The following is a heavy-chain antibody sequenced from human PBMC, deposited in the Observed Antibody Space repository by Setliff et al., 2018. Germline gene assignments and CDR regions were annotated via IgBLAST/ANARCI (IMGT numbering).Heavy chain of an antibody. V-gene: IGHV1-69*05. CDR1: GGTFSNYG. CDR2: TIPLFGTT. D-gene: IGHD2-15*01. CDR3: AREGVDTRSSTDYRYYMDV. Sequence: EASVKVSCKASGGTFSNYGVSWVRQAPGQGLEWMGGTIPLFGTTDYAQKFHGRVTIITDESTSTAYMELSRLTSDDTAVYYCAREGVDTRSSTDYRYYMDVWGQGTTVTVSS. J-gene: IGHJ6*03.